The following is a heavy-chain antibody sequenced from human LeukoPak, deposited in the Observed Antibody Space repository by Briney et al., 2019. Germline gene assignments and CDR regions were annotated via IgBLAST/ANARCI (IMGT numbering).Heavy chain of an antibody. J-gene: IGHJ4*02. Sequence: SETLSLTCTVSGGSISSYYWSWIRQPPGMGLEWIGYIYYSGSTNYNPSLKSRVTISVDTSKNQFSLKLSSVTAADTAVYYCARSPFSSSLGFDYWGQGTLVTVSS. D-gene: IGHD6-13*01. CDR3: ARSPFSSSLGFDY. V-gene: IGHV4-59*01. CDR1: GGSISSYY. CDR2: IYYSGST.